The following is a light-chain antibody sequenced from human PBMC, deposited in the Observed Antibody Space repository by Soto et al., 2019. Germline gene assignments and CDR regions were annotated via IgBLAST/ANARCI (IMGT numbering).Light chain of an antibody. Sequence: EIVMTQSPATLSVSPGERATLSCRASQSVGSNLAWYRQLPGQAPRLLIYGASTRATDIPARFSGSGSGTEFTLTISSLQSEDFAVYYCQQYQYNNWPPTFGPGTKVDVK. CDR2: GAS. CDR3: QQYQYNNWPPT. J-gene: IGKJ3*01. V-gene: IGKV3-15*01. CDR1: QSVGSN.